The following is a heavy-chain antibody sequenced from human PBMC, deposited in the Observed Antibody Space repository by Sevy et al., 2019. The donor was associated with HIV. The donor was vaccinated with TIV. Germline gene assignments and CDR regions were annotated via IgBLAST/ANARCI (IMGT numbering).Heavy chain of an antibody. V-gene: IGHV3-48*03. CDR1: GFRFSSYE. CDR3: ARDLPPSATTVAHFDY. J-gene: IGHJ4*02. CDR2: ISNSGTNI. D-gene: IGHD4-17*01. Sequence: EGSLRLSCAASGFRFSSYEMNWIRQAPGKGLEWVASISNSGTNIYYSDSVRGRFTISRDTAKNSLYLQMNSLRAEDTAVYYCARDLPPSATTVAHFDYWGQGTLVTVSS.